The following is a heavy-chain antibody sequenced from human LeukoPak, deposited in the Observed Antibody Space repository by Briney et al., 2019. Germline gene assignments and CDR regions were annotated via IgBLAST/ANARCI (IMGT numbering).Heavy chain of an antibody. Sequence: GSLRLSCAASGFTFSSYWMSWVRQAPGKGLEWVANIKQDGSEKYYVDSVKGRFTISRDNAKNSLYLQMNSLRAEDTAVYYCARGVPYGSGGGYFDYWGQGTLVTVSS. CDR1: GFTFSSYW. D-gene: IGHD3-10*01. V-gene: IGHV3-7*01. J-gene: IGHJ4*02. CDR3: ARGVPYGSGGGYFDY. CDR2: IKQDGSEK.